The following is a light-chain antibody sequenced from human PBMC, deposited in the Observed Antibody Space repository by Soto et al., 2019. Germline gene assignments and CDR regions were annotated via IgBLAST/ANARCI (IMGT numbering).Light chain of an antibody. V-gene: IGLV2-14*01. CDR1: STDVGTYKY. CDR3: SSYTTSGTWV. CDR2: EVT. J-gene: IGLJ3*02. Sequence: QSALTQPASVSGSPGQSITISCTGTSTDVGTYKYVSWFQQHPGKVPKLMIYEVTNRASGVSNRFSGSKSGGTASLTISGLQAEDEADYYCSSYTTSGTWVFGGGTKLTVL.